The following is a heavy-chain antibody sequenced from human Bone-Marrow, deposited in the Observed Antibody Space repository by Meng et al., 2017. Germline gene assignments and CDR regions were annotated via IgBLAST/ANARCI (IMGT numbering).Heavy chain of an antibody. D-gene: IGHD2-2*01. CDR2: INPSGGST. CDR1: GGTFSSYA. V-gene: IGHV1-46*01. CDR3: ARGRVPAAHDALDI. J-gene: IGHJ3*02. Sequence: ASVKVSCKASGGTFSSYAISWVRQAPGQGLEWMGIINPSGGSTSYAQKFQGRVTMTRDTSTSTVYMELSSLRSEDTAVYYCARGRVPAAHDALDIWGQGTMVT.